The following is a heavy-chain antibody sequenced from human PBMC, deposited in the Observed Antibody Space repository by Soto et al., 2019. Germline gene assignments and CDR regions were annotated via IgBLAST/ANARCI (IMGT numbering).Heavy chain of an antibody. CDR2: TYYRSKRYK. Sequence: SQTLSLTCAISGDRVSRKYAACNWIRQSPSRGLEWLGRTYYRSKRYKEYAVSVKSRITVTPEQCKHEFSLHLKSLHPEETAVNFCAREFAYYESSDGYFDYWGQGALVTVSS. J-gene: IGHJ4*02. CDR1: GDRVSRKYAA. CDR3: AREFAYYESSDGYFDY. V-gene: IGHV6-1*01. D-gene: IGHD3-16*01.